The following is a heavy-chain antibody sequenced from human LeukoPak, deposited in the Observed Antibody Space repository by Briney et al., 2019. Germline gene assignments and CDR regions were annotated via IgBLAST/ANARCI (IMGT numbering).Heavy chain of an antibody. CDR3: ARGRSIAARRTVYFDY. Sequence: SETLSLTCTVSGYSISSGYYWGWIRQPPGKGLEWIGSIYHSGSTYYNPSLKSRVTISVDTSKNQFSLKLSSVTAADTAVYYCARGRSIAARRTVYFDYWGQGTLVTVSS. J-gene: IGHJ4*02. CDR2: IYHSGST. CDR1: GYSISSGYY. V-gene: IGHV4-38-2*02. D-gene: IGHD6-6*01.